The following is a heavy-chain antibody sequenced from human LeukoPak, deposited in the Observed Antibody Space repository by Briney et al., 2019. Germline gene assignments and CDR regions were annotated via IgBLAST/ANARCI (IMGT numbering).Heavy chain of an antibody. CDR3: AKDLYSNYVGHFDY. D-gene: IGHD4-11*01. CDR2: IRYDGSNK. Sequence: GGSLRLSCAASGFTFSSYGMHWVRQAPGKGLGWVAFIRYDGSNKYYADSVKGRFKISRDNSKNTLYLQMNSLRAEDTAVYYCAKDLYSNYVGHFDYWGQGTLVTVSS. CDR1: GFTFSSYG. J-gene: IGHJ4*02. V-gene: IGHV3-30*02.